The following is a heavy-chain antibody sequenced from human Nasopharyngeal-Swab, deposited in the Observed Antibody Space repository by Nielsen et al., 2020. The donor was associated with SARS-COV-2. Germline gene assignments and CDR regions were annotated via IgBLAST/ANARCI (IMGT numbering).Heavy chain of an antibody. CDR2: VNGNGADT. V-gene: IGHV3-23*01. CDR3: AKDLTGYYAPLDQ. CDR1: GFTFTSYA. Sequence: GGSLRFSCAASGFTFTSYAMNWVRQAPGKGLEWLSAVNGNGADTYYADSVKGRFTISKDNSKNTLYLHMNSLRAEDTAVYYCAKDLTGYYAPLDQWGQGVLVTVSS. J-gene: IGHJ4*02. D-gene: IGHD3-9*01.